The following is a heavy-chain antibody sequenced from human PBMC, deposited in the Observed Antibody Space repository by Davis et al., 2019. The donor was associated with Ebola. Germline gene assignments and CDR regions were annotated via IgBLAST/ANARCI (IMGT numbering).Heavy chain of an antibody. CDR3: ARDSSAFFDY. V-gene: IGHV1-69*13. J-gene: IGHJ4*02. CDR2: IIPVFATT. D-gene: IGHD3-3*01. Sequence: AASVKVSCKASGGTFSSYAISWVRQAPGQRLEWMGGIIPVFATTNYAQKFQGRVTITADESTSTAYMELSSLRSEDTAVYYCARDSSAFFDYWGQGTLVTVSS. CDR1: GGTFSSYA.